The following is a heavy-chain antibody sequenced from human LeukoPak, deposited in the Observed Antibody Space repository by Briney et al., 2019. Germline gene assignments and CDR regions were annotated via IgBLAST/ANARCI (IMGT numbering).Heavy chain of an antibody. CDR1: GFTIGRSD. CDR2: VYTGGRT. V-gene: IGHV3-53*05. CDR3: ARGSMPGTGLPFDY. Sequence: GSLSLSCATSGFTIGRSDMAWVRQAPGKGLEWVSIVYTGGRTFHADSVKGRFTMSRDQSKNTVGLQMNSLRSEDTALYYCARGSMPGTGLPFDYWGQGTQVSVSS. J-gene: IGHJ4*02. D-gene: IGHD3-9*01.